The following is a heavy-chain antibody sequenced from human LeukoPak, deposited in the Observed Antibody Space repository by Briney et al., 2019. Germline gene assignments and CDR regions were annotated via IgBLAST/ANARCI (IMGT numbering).Heavy chain of an antibody. J-gene: IGHJ5*02. D-gene: IGHD3-10*01. CDR2: TYYRSKWYN. CDR1: GDSFSSNSAA. Sequence: SQTLSLTCAISGDSFSSNSAAWNWIRQSPSRGLEWLGRTYYRSKWYNDYAVSVKSRITISPDTSKNQFSLQLNSVTPEDTAVYYCARGLAWFGELSYNWFDPWGQGTLVTVSS. CDR3: ARGLAWFGELSYNWFDP. V-gene: IGHV6-1*01.